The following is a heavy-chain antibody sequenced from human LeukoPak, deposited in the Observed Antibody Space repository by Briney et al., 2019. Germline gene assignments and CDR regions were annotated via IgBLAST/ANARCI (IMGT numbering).Heavy chain of an antibody. D-gene: IGHD3-10*01. CDR2: INPNSGDT. CDR3: ARKFLGSRGYYFDY. CDR1: GYTFSGYY. V-gene: IGHV1-2*02. J-gene: IGHJ4*02. Sequence: GASVKVSCKASGYTFSGYYLHWIRLAPGQGLEWMGWINPNSGDTNYAQKFQGRLIMTRDTSISTAYMELSRLRSDDTAIYYCARKFLGSRGYYFDYWGQGTLVIVSS.